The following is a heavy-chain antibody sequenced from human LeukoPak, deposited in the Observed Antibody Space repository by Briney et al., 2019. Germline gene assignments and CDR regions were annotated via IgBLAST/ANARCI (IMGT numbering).Heavy chain of an antibody. V-gene: IGHV3-74*01. Sequence: GGSLRLSCAASGFTFSGYWMHWVRQAPGKGLVWVSRINGDGSSISYADSVKGRFTISRDNAKNMLYLQMNSLRAEDTAVYYCARDVSYGFDIWGQGTMVTVSS. CDR1: GFTFSGYW. CDR3: ARDVSYGFDI. CDR2: INGDGSSI. J-gene: IGHJ3*02.